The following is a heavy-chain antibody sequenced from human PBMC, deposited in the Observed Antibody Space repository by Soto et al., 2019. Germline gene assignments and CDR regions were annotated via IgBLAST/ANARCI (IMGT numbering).Heavy chain of an antibody. CDR2: IKSKTDGGTT. V-gene: IGHV3-15*01. CDR1: GFTFSNAW. Sequence: LRLSCAASGFTFSNAWMIWVRQAPGKGLEWVGRIKSKTDGGTTDYAAPVKGRFTISRDDSKNTLYLQMNSLKTEDTAVYYCTTEFYGDYVDYWGQGTLVTVSS. CDR3: TTEFYGDYVDY. D-gene: IGHD4-17*01. J-gene: IGHJ4*02.